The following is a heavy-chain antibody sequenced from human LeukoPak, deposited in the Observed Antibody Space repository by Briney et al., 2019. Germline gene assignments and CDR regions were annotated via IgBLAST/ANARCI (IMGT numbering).Heavy chain of an antibody. CDR2: IVVGSGNT. D-gene: IGHD3-10*01. V-gene: IGHV1-58*01. J-gene: IGHJ5*02. Sequence: SVKVSCKASGFSFTSSAVQWVRQARGQRLEWIGWIVVGSGNTHYAQNFQERVTITRDMSTTTAYMELSSLRSGDTAVYYCARETLWEAGAPNWFDPWGQGTLVTVSS. CDR1: GFSFTSSA. CDR3: ARETLWEAGAPNWFDP.